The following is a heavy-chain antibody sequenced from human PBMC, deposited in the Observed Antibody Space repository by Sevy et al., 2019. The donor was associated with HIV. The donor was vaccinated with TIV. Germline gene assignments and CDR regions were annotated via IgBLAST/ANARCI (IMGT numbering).Heavy chain of an antibody. Sequence: GGSLRLSCTASGFTFGDYCMSWVRQAPGKGLEWVAFLKSDVYGGTVEHAASVRGRFVISREDSKTIAYLQMNDLKTEDTGFYYCTRWKAAQSIFDYWGQGALVTVSS. V-gene: IGHV3-49*04. CDR3: TRWKAAQSIFDY. D-gene: IGHD6-13*01. J-gene: IGHJ4*02. CDR2: LKSDVYGGTV. CDR1: GFTFGDYC.